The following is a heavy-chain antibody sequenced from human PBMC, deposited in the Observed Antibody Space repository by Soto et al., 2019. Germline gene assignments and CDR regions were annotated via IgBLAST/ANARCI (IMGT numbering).Heavy chain of an antibody. CDR1: GYTFTTYY. Sequence: ASVKVSCKASGYTFTTYYMHWVRQAPGQGLEWMGVINPSGDSTTYAQKLQGRVTMTTDTSTSTAYMELRSLRSDDTAVYYCARVLWAGSSWSLYYYYGMDVWGQGTTVTVSS. J-gene: IGHJ6*02. CDR3: ARVLWAGSSWSLYYYYGMDV. V-gene: IGHV1-46*01. D-gene: IGHD6-13*01. CDR2: INPSGDST.